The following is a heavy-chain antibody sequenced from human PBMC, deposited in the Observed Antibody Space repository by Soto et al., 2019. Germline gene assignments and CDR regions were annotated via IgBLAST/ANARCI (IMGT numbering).Heavy chain of an antibody. V-gene: IGHV4-4*02. D-gene: IGHD1-1*01. Sequence: SETLSLTCDVSGASISETNWWSWVRQPPGKGLEWTGEIYHTGRTNYNPSLKSRLTISLDKSRNQFSLKLKSVTAADTAVYYCARGYTEDDLDYYGMDVWGQGTTVTVSS. CDR2: IYHTGRT. J-gene: IGHJ6*02. CDR1: GASISETNW. CDR3: ARGYTEDDLDYYGMDV.